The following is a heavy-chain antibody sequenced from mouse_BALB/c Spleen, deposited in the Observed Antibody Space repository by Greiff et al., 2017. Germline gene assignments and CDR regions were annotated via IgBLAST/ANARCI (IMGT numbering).Heavy chain of an antibody. CDR3: ARGNYGSSFPFDY. CDR2: IDPSDSYT. J-gene: IGHJ2*01. D-gene: IGHD1-1*01. V-gene: IGHV1-69*02. CDR1: GYTFTSYW. Sequence: VQLQQPGAELVKPGASVKLSCKASGYTFTSYWMHWVKPRPGQGLEWIGEIDPSDSYTNYNQKFKGKATLTVDKSSSTAYMQLSSLTSEDSAVYYCARGNYGSSFPFDYWGQGTTLTVSS.